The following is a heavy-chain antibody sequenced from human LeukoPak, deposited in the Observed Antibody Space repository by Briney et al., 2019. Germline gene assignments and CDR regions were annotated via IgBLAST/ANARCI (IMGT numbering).Heavy chain of an antibody. D-gene: IGHD3-10*01. Sequence: GASVKVSCTASGYTFTGYYMHWVRQAPGQGLEWMGWINPNSGGTNYAQKFQGRVTMTRDTSISTAYMELRSLRSDDTAVYYCARSRGYYYGSGSYYSDYWGQGTLVTVSS. J-gene: IGHJ4*02. CDR1: GYTFTGYY. CDR3: ARSRGYYYGSGSYYSDY. CDR2: INPNSGGT. V-gene: IGHV1-2*02.